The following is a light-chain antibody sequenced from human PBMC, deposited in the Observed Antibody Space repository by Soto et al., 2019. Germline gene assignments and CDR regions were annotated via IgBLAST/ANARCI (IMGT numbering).Light chain of an antibody. CDR2: DVS. CDR3: RSDTSSRTLLYV. Sequence: QSALTQPASVSGSPGQSITLSFTGTSSGVGVYNYVSWYQQHPGKDPKLMIEDVSNRPSGVSNRCSGAKSGNTASLTISGLQAEHEVHYYCRSDTSSRTLLYVFGTGTKVTVL. CDR1: SSGVGVYNY. J-gene: IGLJ1*01. V-gene: IGLV2-14*01.